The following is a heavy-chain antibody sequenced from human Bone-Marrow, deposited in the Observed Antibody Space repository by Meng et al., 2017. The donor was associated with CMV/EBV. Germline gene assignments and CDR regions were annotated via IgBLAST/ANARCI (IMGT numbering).Heavy chain of an antibody. Sequence: GESLKISCAASGFTFSSYSMNWVRQAPGKGLEWVSYISSSSSTIYYADSVKGRFTISGDNAKNSLYLQMNSLRAEDTAVYYCAKWVGYYYDSSGYLDYWGQGTLVTVSS. CDR3: AKWVGYYYDSSGYLDY. J-gene: IGHJ4*02. CDR1: GFTFSSYS. D-gene: IGHD3-22*01. CDR2: ISSSSSTI. V-gene: IGHV3-48*04.